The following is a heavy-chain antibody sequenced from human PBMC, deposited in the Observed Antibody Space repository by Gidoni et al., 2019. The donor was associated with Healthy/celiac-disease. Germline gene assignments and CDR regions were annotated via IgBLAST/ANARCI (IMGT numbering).Heavy chain of an antibody. J-gene: IGHJ4*02. CDR1: GFTFSRYE. V-gene: IGHV3-48*03. CDR2: ISSSGSTI. Sequence: EVQLVESGGGLVQTGGSLRLSCAASGFTFSRYEMNWVRQAPGKGLEWVSYISSSGSTIYYADSVKGRFTISRDNAKNSLYLQMNSLRAEDTAVYYCAELIAAADVGWGQGTLVTVSS. D-gene: IGHD6-13*01. CDR3: AELIAAADVG.